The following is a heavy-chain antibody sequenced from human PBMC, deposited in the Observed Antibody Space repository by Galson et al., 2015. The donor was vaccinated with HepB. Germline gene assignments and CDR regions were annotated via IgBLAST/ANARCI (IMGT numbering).Heavy chain of an antibody. V-gene: IGHV3-23*01. Sequence: SLRLSCAASGFTFRSYAMSWVRQAPGKGLEYVSTISGDDYRYYADSVKGRFTISRDNSKNTLSLQMNSLRADDTAVYYCAREGDPHIYWSALDFWGQGILVTVSS. D-gene: IGHD3-3*01. CDR1: GFTFRSYA. J-gene: IGHJ4*02. CDR2: ISGDDYR. CDR3: AREGDPHIYWSALDF.